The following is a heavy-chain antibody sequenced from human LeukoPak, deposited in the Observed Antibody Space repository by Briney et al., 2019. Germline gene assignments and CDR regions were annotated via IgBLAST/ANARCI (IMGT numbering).Heavy chain of an antibody. D-gene: IGHD2-15*01. CDR2: IRGDENEI. J-gene: IGHJ4*02. V-gene: IGHV3-74*01. CDR3: AKDLVVASPNYFDY. Sequence: GGSLRLSCEASGFTFSSHWMHWVRQVPGKGLVWVARIRGDENEIDYADSVKGRFTISRDSAKNTLYLQMNSLRAEDTAVYYCAKDLVVASPNYFDYWGQGTLVTVSS. CDR1: GFTFSSHW.